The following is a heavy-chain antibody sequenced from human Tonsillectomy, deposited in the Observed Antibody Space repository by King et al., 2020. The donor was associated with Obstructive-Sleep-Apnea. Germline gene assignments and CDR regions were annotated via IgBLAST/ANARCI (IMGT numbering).Heavy chain of an antibody. D-gene: IGHD2-21*02. J-gene: IGHJ4*02. V-gene: IGHV4-4*02. CDR2: VYHSGAA. CDR1: GASISSHDW. CDR3: AKQKGQGCVGYCYEY. Sequence: QLQESGPGLVRPSGTLSLTCAVSGASISSHDWWSWVRQPPGKGLEWIGEVYHSGAAYYNPSLTSRVTISVDKSKNQFSLNLSSVTAADTAVYYCAKQKGQGCVGYCYEYWGQGTLVTVSS.